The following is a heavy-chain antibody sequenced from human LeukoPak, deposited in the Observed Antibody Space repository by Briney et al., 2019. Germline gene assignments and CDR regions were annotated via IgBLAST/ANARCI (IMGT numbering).Heavy chain of an antibody. V-gene: IGHV3-21*01. Sequence: PGRTLRLSCAASGFTFSSYEMNWVRQAPGKGLEWVSFISSNSRYTYYADSVKGRFTISRDNAKNSLYLQMNSLRAEDTAMYYCARGVYGGYPLEELYYFDFWGQGALVTVSS. CDR3: ARGVYGGYPLEELYYFDF. J-gene: IGHJ4*02. D-gene: IGHD5-12*01. CDR2: ISSNSRYT. CDR1: GFTFSSYE.